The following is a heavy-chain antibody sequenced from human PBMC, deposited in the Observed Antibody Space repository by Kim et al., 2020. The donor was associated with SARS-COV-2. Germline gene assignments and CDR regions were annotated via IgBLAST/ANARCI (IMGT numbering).Heavy chain of an antibody. D-gene: IGHD2-15*01. V-gene: IGHV4-38-2*02. CDR2: IYHSGST. CDR1: GYSISSGYY. J-gene: IGHJ6*02. CDR3: ARVAATGAAAGGMDV. Sequence: SETLSLTCTVSGYSISSGYYWGWIRQPPGKGLEWIGSIYHSGSTYYSPSLKSRVTISVDTSKNQFSLKLSSVTAADTAVYYCARVAATGAAAGGMDVWGQGTTVTVSS.